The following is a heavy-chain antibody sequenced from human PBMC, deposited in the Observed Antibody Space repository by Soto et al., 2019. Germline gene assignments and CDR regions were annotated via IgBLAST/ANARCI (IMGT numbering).Heavy chain of an antibody. Sequence: SEALSLTCAGSGDSISRNNWWNWGRQPPGKGLEWIGEIYHTGNTNYNPFLKSRVTISLDKSKNQFSLILTSVTAADTAVYYCAREVGGYSYGSWYFQHWGQGTLVTVS. CDR1: GDSISRNNW. J-gene: IGHJ1*01. V-gene: IGHV4-4*02. D-gene: IGHD5-18*01. CDR3: AREVGGYSYGSWYFQH. CDR2: IYHTGNT.